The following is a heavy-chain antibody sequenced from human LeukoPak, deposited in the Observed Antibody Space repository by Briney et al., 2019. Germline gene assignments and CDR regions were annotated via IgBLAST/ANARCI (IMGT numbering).Heavy chain of an antibody. V-gene: IGHV4-4*07. CDR1: GGSISSYY. CDR2: TYPSGST. D-gene: IGHD2-15*01. Sequence: SGTLSLTCTVSGGSISSYYRSWIRQPAGKGLEWIGRTYPSGSTNYNPSLKSRVTMSVDTSKNQFSLKLSSVTAADTAVYYCASLNCSGGSCYYDHWGQGTLVTVSS. CDR3: ASLNCSGGSCYYDH. J-gene: IGHJ4*02.